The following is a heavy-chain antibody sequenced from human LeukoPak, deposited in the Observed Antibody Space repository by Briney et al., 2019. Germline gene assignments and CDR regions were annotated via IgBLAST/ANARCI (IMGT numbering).Heavy chain of an antibody. D-gene: IGHD2-2*01. CDR1: GYTFTSYG. V-gene: IGHV1-18*01. CDR3: ARSRVVVPAALPPLSYYMDV. CDR2: ISAYNGNT. J-gene: IGHJ6*03. Sequence: ASVKVSCKASGYTFTSYGISWVRRAPGQGLEWMGWISAYNGNTNYAQKLQGRVTMTTDTSTSTAYMELRSLGSDDTAVYYCARSRVVVPAALPPLSYYMDVWGKGTTVTVPS.